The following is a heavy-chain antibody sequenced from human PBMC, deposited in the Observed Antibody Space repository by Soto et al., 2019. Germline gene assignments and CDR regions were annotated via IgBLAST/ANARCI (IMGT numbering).Heavy chain of an antibody. CDR1: GFTFSDYY. D-gene: IGHD6-13*01. CDR2: ISSSSSYT. J-gene: IGHJ4*02. Sequence: TGGSLRLSCAASGFTFSDYYMSWIRQAPGKGLEWVSYISSSSSYTNYADSVKGRFTISRDNAKNSLYLQMNSLRAEDTAVYYCASAIAAAGPYFDYWGQGTLVTVSS. CDR3: ASAIAAAGPYFDY. V-gene: IGHV3-11*06.